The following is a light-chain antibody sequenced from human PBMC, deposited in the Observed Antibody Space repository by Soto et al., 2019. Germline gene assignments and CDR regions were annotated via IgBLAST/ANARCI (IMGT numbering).Light chain of an antibody. CDR2: KDS. V-gene: IGLV3-25*03. Sequence: SYELTQPPSVSVSPGQTARITCSGDALPKQYASWYQQKPGQAPVLVIYKDSERPSGIPERFSGSSSGTTVTLTISGVQAEDEADYYFQSADSSGTGVFGGGTKLTVL. CDR3: QSADSSGTGV. J-gene: IGLJ2*01. CDR1: ALPKQY.